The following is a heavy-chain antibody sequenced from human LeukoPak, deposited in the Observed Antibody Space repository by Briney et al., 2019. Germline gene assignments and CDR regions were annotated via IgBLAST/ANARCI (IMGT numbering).Heavy chain of an antibody. CDR1: GFTFSAYS. D-gene: IGHD2-8*01. Sequence: GGSLRLSCAASGFTFSAYSMNWVRQAPGKGLEWVSSISSSSIYRYYGDSVKGRFTISRDNAKNSLYLQMDSLRAEDTAVYYCARGPTNGQAFDYWGQGTLVSVSS. J-gene: IGHJ4*02. CDR3: ARGPTNGQAFDY. CDR2: ISSSSIYR. V-gene: IGHV3-21*06.